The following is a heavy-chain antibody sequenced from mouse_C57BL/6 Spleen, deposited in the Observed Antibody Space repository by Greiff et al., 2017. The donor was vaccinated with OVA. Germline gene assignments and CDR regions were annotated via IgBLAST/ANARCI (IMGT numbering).Heavy chain of an antibody. J-gene: IGHJ4*01. CDR3: ARWAQDYAMDY. CDR2: IYPRSGNT. Sequence: QVQLKQSGAELARPGASVKLSCKASGYTFPSYGISWVKQRTGQGLEWIGEIYPRSGNTYYNEKFKGKATLTADKSSSTAYMELRSLTSEDSAVYFCARWAQDYAMDYWGQGTSVTVSS. V-gene: IGHV1-81*01. CDR1: GYTFPSYG.